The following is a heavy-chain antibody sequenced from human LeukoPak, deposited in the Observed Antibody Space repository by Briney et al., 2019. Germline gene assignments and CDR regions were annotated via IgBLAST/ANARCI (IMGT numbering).Heavy chain of an antibody. V-gene: IGHV1-69*04. D-gene: IGHD1-14*01. J-gene: IGHJ4*02. CDR2: IIPILGIA. CDR3: ARDYFEPYYFDY. Sequence: GASVKVSCKASGGTFSSYTSSWVRQAPGQGLEWMGRIIPILGIANYAQKFQGRVTITADKSTSTAYMELSSLRSEDTAVYYCARDYFEPYYFDYWGQGTLVTVSS. CDR1: GGTFSSYT.